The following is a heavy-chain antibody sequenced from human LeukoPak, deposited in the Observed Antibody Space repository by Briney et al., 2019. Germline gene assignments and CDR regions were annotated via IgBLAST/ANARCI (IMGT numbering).Heavy chain of an antibody. D-gene: IGHD3-3*01. CDR3: ARSPRGGYYKESYYYGMDV. CDR2: INPSGGST. CDR1: GYTFTSYY. J-gene: IGHJ6*02. V-gene: IGHV1-46*01. Sequence: ASVKVSCKASGYTFTSYYMHWVRQAPGQGLEWMGIINPSGGSTSYAQKFQGRVTMTRDTSTSTVYMELSSLRSEDTAVYYCARSPRGGYYKESYYYGMDVWAKGPRSPSP.